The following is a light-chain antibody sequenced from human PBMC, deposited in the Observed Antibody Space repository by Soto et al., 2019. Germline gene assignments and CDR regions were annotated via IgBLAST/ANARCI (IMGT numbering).Light chain of an antibody. CDR1: SSDVGGYNY. Sequence: QSVLTQPASVSGPPGQSITISCTGTSSDVGGYNYVSWYQQRPGKAPKFMIYEVTNRPSGVSNRFSGSKSGNTASLTISGRQAGDEADYYCASYTSRGTRVFGTGTKLTVL. J-gene: IGLJ1*01. CDR2: EVT. V-gene: IGLV2-14*01. CDR3: ASYTSRGTRV.